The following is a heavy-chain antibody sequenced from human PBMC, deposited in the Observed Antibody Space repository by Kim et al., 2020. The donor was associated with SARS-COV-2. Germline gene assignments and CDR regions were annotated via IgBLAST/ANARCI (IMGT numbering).Heavy chain of an antibody. CDR2: ISYDGSNK. CDR1: GFTFSSYA. Sequence: GGSLRLSCAASGFTFSSYAMHWVRQAPGKGLEWVAVISYDGSNKYYADSVKGRFTISRDNSKNTLYLQMNSLRAEDTAVYYCARDHRDYDFWSGYYGNYYYYGMDVWGQGTTVTVSS. J-gene: IGHJ6*02. CDR3: ARDHRDYDFWSGYYGNYYYYGMDV. D-gene: IGHD3-3*01. V-gene: IGHV3-30*04.